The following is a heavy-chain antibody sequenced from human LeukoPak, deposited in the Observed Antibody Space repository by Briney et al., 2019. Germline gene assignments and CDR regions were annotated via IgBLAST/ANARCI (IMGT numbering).Heavy chain of an antibody. D-gene: IGHD2-2*02. V-gene: IGHV4-4*07. CDR1: GPSISSYY. CDR2: IYTSGST. J-gene: IGHJ2*01. Sequence: PSQTLSLTCTVAGPSISSYYRSWIRQPAGKGLEWVGRIYTSGSTNYNPSLKSRVTMSVDTSKNQFSLMLGSVTAADTAVYCCSRGYCSSTSCYRAPFDLWGRGTRVTVSS. CDR3: SRGYCSSTSCYRAPFDL.